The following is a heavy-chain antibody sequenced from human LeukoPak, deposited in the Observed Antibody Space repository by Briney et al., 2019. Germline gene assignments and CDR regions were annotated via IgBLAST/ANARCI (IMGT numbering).Heavy chain of an antibody. J-gene: IGHJ5*02. Sequence: PSETLSLTCTVSGGSISSYYRSWIRQPAGKGLEWIGRIYTSGSTNYNPSLKSRVTMSVDTSKNQFSLKLSSVTAADTAVYYCAREISTHCGGDCYGYNWFDPWGQGTLVTVSS. D-gene: IGHD2-21*01. V-gene: IGHV4-4*07. CDR1: GGSISSYY. CDR2: IYTSGST. CDR3: AREISTHCGGDCYGYNWFDP.